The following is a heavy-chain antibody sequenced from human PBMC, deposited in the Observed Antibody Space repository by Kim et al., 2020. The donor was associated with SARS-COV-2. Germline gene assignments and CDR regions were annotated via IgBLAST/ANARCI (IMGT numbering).Heavy chain of an antibody. V-gene: IGHV3-23*01. Sequence: GGSLRLSCAASGFTFSSYAMSWVRQAPGKGLEWVSAISGSGGSTYYADSVKGRFTISRDNSKNTLYLQMNSLRAEDTAVYYCAKSSTKSGYSSSWEPFQGYYYYGMDVWGQGTTVTVSS. CDR3: AKSSTKSGYSSSWEPFQGYYYYGMDV. D-gene: IGHD6-13*01. CDR1: GFTFSSYA. J-gene: IGHJ6*02. CDR2: ISGSGGST.